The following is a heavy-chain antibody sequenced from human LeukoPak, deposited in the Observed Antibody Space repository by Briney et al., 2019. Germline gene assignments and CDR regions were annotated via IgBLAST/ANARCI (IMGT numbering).Heavy chain of an antibody. CDR1: GFTFSTYW. CDR2: MKQDGSEK. J-gene: IGHJ4*02. D-gene: IGHD6-19*01. V-gene: IGHV3-7*05. CDR3: ASGGGWALGSL. Sequence: GGSLRLSRAASGFTFSTYWMSWVRQAPGKGLEWVANMKQDGSEKYYVDSVKGRFTISRDNAKNSLYLQMNSLRAEDTAVYYCASGGGWALGSLWGQGTLVTVSS.